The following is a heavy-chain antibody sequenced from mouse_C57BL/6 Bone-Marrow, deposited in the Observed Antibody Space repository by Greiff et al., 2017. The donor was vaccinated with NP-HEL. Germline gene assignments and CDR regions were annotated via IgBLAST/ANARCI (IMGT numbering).Heavy chain of an antibody. Sequence: EVMLVESGGGLVQPGGSLKLSCAASGFTFSDYYMYWVRQTPEKRLEWVAYISNGGASTYYPDTVKGRVTITRDNAKNTLYLQMSRLKSEDTAMYYCASYYDGYAMDYWGQGTSVTVSS. CDR2: ISNGGAST. J-gene: IGHJ4*01. CDR1: GFTFSDYY. D-gene: IGHD1-1*01. CDR3: ASYYDGYAMDY. V-gene: IGHV5-12*01.